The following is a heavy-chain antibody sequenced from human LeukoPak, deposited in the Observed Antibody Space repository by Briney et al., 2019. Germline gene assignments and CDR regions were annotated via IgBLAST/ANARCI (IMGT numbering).Heavy chain of an antibody. Sequence: PGGSLRLSCAASGFTFSSYWMSWVRQAPGKGLEWVANIKQDGSEKCYVDSVKGRFTISRDNAKNSLYLQMNSLRAEDTAVYYCASGWYLRYFQHWGQGTLVTVSS. CDR3: ASGWYLRYFQH. CDR1: GFTFSSYW. J-gene: IGHJ1*01. D-gene: IGHD6-19*01. CDR2: IKQDGSEK. V-gene: IGHV3-7*01.